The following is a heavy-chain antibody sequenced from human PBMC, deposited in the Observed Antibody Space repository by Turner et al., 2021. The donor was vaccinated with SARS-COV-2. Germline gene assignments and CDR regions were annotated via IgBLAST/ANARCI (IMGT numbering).Heavy chain of an antibody. CDR3: ARAAQLTVWFDP. CDR2: MNPNSGNT. V-gene: IGHV1-8*01. D-gene: IGHD3-9*01. Sequence: QVQLVQSGAEGKKPGASVMVPCKASGYTFTSYDINWVRQATGQGLEWMGWMNPNSGNTGYAQKFQGRVTMTRNTSMSTAYMELSSLRSEDTAVYYCARAAQLTVWFDPWGQGTLVTVSS. CDR1: GYTFTSYD. J-gene: IGHJ5*02.